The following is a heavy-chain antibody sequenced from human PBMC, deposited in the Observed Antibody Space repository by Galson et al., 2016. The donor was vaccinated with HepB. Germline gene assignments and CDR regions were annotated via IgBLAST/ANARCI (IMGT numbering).Heavy chain of an antibody. V-gene: IGHV3-30-3*01. CDR1: GFTFSSHA. D-gene: IGHD6-13*01. Sequence: SLRLSCAASGFTFSSHAMHWVRQAPGKGLKWVALISYDGSNKHYADSVKGRFTIPRDTSKNTLYLLMNSLRAEDTAMYYCARAYSSSWIYFDYWGQGTLVTVSS. J-gene: IGHJ4*02. CDR3: ARAYSSSWIYFDY. CDR2: ISYDGSNK.